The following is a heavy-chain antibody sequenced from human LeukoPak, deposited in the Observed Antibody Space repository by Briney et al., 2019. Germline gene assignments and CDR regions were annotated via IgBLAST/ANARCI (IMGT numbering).Heavy chain of an antibody. CDR1: GGSFNDYA. CDR3: ARERTTETTWGYFDY. D-gene: IGHD4-17*01. J-gene: IGHJ4*02. Sequence: SVKVSCKASGGSFNDYAFSWVRQAPGQGLEWMGGIIPLFGTPIYAQQFQGRFTITTDESTSTAYMELSSLTSEDTAVYYCARERTTETTWGYFDYWGQGTLVTVSS. V-gene: IGHV1-69*05. CDR2: IIPLFGTP.